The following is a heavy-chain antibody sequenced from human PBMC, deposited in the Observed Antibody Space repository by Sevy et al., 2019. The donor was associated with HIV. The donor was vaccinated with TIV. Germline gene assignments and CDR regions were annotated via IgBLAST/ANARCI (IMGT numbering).Heavy chain of an antibody. Sequence: ASVKVSCKASGYTFTSYYMHWVRQAPGQGLEWMGIINPSGGSTSYAQKFQGRVTMTRDTSTSTVYMELSSLRSEDTAVYYCAREGSSATKNNWFDPWGQGTLVTVPS. D-gene: IGHD6-6*01. CDR1: GYTFTSYY. V-gene: IGHV1-46*03. CDR2: INPSGGST. CDR3: AREGSSATKNNWFDP. J-gene: IGHJ5*02.